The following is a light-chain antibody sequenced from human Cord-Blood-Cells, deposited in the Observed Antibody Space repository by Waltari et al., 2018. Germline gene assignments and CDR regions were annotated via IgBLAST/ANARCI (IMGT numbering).Light chain of an antibody. CDR2: GAS. CDR3: QQYGSSPYT. CDR1: QIVSSSN. Sequence: EIVSTQSPGPLSLSPGERATLSCRARQIVSSSNLAWYQQKPRQAPRPLLYGASSRATGIPDRFSGSGSGTDFTLTISRLEPEDFAVYDCQQYGSSPYTFGQGTKLEIK. J-gene: IGKJ2*01. V-gene: IGKV3-20*01.